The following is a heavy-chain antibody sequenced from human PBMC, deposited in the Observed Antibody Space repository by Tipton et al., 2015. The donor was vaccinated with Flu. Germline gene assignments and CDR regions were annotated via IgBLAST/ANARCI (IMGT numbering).Heavy chain of an antibody. CDR3: ARGIPDRDRDY. J-gene: IGHJ4*02. CDR1: AFSLTDNY. D-gene: IGHD5-24*01. V-gene: IGHV3-53*01. Sequence: QLVQSGGGVIPPGGSLRLSCEISAFSLTDNYVSWVRQAPGKGLEWVSLIYINDKTYYSDSVKGRFTVSRDMSKNTLYLQMDNLRADDTAVYYCARGIPDRDRDYWGQGTLVTVSS. CDR2: IYINDKT.